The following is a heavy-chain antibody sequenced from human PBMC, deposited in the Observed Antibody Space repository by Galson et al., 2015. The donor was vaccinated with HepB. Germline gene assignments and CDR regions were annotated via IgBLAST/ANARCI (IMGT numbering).Heavy chain of an antibody. CDR3: ARDWDYDFWSGYSPHAFDI. CDR1: GYTFTSYG. J-gene: IGHJ3*02. D-gene: IGHD3-3*01. CDR2: ISAYNGNT. V-gene: IGHV1-18*01. Sequence: SVKVSCKASGYTFTSYGISWVRQAPGQGLEWMGWISAYNGNTNYAQKLQGRVTMTTDTSTSTAYMELRSLRSDDTAVYYCARDWDYDFWSGYSPHAFDIWGQGTMVTVSS.